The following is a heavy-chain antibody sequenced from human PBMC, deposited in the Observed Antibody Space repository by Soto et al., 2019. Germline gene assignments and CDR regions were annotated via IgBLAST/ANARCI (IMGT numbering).Heavy chain of an antibody. CDR1: GGSISTYY. Sequence: TLSLTCTVSGGSISTYYWSWIRQPPGKGLEWIGYIYYSGSTNYNPSLKSRVTISEDASKNQFSLKLSSVTAADTAVYYCARGKFPFTFDYWGQGTLVTVSS. D-gene: IGHD3-10*01. CDR3: ARGKFPFTFDY. J-gene: IGHJ4*02. CDR2: IYYSGST. V-gene: IGHV4-59*01.